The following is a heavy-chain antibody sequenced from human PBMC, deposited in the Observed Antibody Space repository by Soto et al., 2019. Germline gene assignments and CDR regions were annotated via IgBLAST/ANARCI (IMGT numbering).Heavy chain of an antibody. V-gene: IGHV1-69*01. J-gene: IGHJ4*02. CDR2: IIPIFGTA. D-gene: IGHD3-10*01. Sequence: QVPLVQSGAEVKKPGSSVKVSCKASGGTFSSYAISWVRQAPGQGLEWMGGIIPIFGTANYAQKFQGRVTITADESTSTAYMELSSLRSEDTAVYYCARGTYGSGSYSVDYWGQGTLVTVSS. CDR3: ARGTYGSGSYSVDY. CDR1: GGTFSSYA.